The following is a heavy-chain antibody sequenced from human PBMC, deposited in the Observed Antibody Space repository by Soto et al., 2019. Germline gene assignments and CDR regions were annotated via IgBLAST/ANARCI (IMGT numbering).Heavy chain of an antibody. V-gene: IGHV3-74*01. Sequence: QPGGSLRLSCAASGFTFSSYWMHWVRQAPGKGLVWVSRINSDGSSTSYADSVKGRFTISRDNAKNTLYLQMNSLRAEDTAVYYCARSEGYCSGGSCPSRYWGQGTLVTVSS. CDR1: GFTFSSYW. CDR2: INSDGSST. D-gene: IGHD2-15*01. J-gene: IGHJ4*02. CDR3: ARSEGYCSGGSCPSRY.